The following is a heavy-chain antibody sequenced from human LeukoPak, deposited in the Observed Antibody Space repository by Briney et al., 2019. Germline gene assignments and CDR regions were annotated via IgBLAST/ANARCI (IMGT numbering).Heavy chain of an antibody. J-gene: IGHJ4*02. CDR1: GFTFSSYG. D-gene: IGHD1-26*01. Sequence: GGSLRLSCAASGFTFSSYGMHWVRQAPGKGLEWVAVIWYDGSNKYYADSVKGRFTISRDNSKNTLYLQMNSLRAEDTAVYYCARRPGVGAVDYWGQGTLVTVSS. V-gene: IGHV3-33*01. CDR2: IWYDGSNK. CDR3: ARRPGVGAVDY.